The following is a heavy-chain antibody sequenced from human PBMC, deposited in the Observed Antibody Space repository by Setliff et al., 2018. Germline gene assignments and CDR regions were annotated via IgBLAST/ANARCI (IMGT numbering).Heavy chain of an antibody. D-gene: IGHD3-16*02. J-gene: IGHJ6*03. CDR2: INTNTGNP. CDR3: ARASRFATIVWKGDYYMDG. CDR1: GYSFSTYA. Sequence: ASVKVSCKASGYSFSTYAMSWIRQAPGQGLEWMGWINTNTGNPSYAQGFTGRFVFSLDTSVSTAYLQISSLKPEDTAMYYCARASRFATIVWKGDYYMDGGGKGTTVTVSS. V-gene: IGHV7-4-1*02.